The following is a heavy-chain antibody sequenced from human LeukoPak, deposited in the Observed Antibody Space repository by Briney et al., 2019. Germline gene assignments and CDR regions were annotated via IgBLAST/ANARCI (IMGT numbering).Heavy chain of an antibody. J-gene: IGHJ4*02. V-gene: IGHV1-18*01. CDR1: GYTFTSYH. CDR2: ISGYNGNT. CDR3: AREQSTARDFDY. D-gene: IGHD4-11*01. Sequence: ASVKVSCKASGYTFTSYHITWVRQAPGQGLEWMGWISGYNGNTNYAQKFQGRVTMTRDTSISAAYMELSRLRSDDTAVYYCAREQSTARDFDYWGQGTLVTVSS.